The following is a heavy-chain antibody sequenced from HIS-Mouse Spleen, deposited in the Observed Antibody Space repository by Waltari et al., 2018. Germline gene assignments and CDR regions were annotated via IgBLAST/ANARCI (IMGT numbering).Heavy chain of an antibody. D-gene: IGHD7-27*01. CDR3: ARGPLANWGYRAFDI. V-gene: IGHV3-30-3*01. CDR1: GFTFSSYA. J-gene: IGHJ3*02. Sequence: QVQLVESGGGVVQPGRSLRLSCEAPGFTFSSYALHWVRLSPGKGLEWVAVISNDGSNKYYADSVKGRFTISRDNSKNTLYLQMNSLRAEDTAVYYCARGPLANWGYRAFDIWGQGTMVTVSS. CDR2: ISNDGSNK.